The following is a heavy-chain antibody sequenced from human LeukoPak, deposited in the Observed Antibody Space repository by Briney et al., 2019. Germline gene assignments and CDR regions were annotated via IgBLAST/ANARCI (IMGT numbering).Heavy chain of an antibody. CDR3: ARSYDSSGYYYTASWFDP. Sequence: ASVKVSCKASGYTFTGYYMHWVRQAPGQGLEWMGWINPNSGGTNYAQKFQGRVTMTRDMSTSTVYMELSSLRSEDTAVYYCARSYDSSGYYYTASWFDPWGQGTLVTVSS. V-gene: IGHV1-2*02. J-gene: IGHJ5*02. CDR2: INPNSGGT. D-gene: IGHD3-22*01. CDR1: GYTFTGYY.